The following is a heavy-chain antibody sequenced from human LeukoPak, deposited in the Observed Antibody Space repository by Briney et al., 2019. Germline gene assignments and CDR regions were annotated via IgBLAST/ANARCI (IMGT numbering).Heavy chain of an antibody. V-gene: IGHV3-23*01. CDR3: AKDIQLST. D-gene: IGHD5-24*01. CDR2: ISSSGDNS. CDR1: GCNFRDAA. J-gene: IGHJ3*01. Sequence: GESLRLSCAASGCNFRDAAMTWFRWAPGRVLEWVSRISSSGDNSYYAHSVKGRFTISRDNSKNTLSLQMNSLRVEDTAIYYRAKDIQLSTWGLGTIVTVAS.